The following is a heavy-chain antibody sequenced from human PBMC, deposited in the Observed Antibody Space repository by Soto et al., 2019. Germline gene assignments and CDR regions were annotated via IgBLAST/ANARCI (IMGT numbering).Heavy chain of an antibody. CDR3: ARGVQRESYSNYGYYYYYYMDV. V-gene: IGHV3-7*01. D-gene: IGHD4-4*01. CDR2: IKQDGSEK. Sequence: GSLRLSCAASGFTFSSYWVSWVRQAPGKGLEWVANIKQDGSEKYYVDSVKGRFTISRDNAKNSLYLQMNSLRAEDTAVYYCARGVQRESYSNYGYYYYYYMDVWGKGTTVTVSS. CDR1: GFTFSSYW. J-gene: IGHJ6*03.